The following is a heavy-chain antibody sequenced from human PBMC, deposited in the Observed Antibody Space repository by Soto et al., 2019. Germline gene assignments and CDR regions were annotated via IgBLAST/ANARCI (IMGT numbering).Heavy chain of an antibody. Sequence: GGSLRLSCAASGFTFSSYAMTWVRQAPGKGLEWVSGISGSGATTSYADSVKGRFTVSRDNSKNTLYLQMNSLRVEDTAVYYCAKLRYFDWSSYNWFEYWGQGTPVTSP. CDR2: ISGSGATT. J-gene: IGHJ5*01. V-gene: IGHV3-23*01. CDR1: GFTFSSYA. CDR3: AKLRYFDWSSYNWFEY. D-gene: IGHD3-9*01.